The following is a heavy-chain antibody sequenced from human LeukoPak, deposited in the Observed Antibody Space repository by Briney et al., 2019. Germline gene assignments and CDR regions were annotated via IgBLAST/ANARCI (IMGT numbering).Heavy chain of an antibody. D-gene: IGHD6-19*01. CDR2: ISSSGSTI. CDR1: GFTFSDYY. CDR3: ARDPIAVASHFDY. J-gene: IGHJ4*02. Sequence: GGSLRLSCAASGFTFSDYYMSWIRQAPGKGPEWVSYISSSGSTIYYADSVKGRFTISRDNAKNSLYLQMNSLRAEDTAVYYCARDPIAVASHFDYWGQGTLVTVSS. V-gene: IGHV3-11*01.